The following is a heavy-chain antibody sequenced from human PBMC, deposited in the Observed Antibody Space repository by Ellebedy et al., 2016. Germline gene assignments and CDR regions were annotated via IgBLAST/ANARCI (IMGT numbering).Heavy chain of an antibody. CDR2: IYPGDSDT. CDR3: ARVDILTGYYSLWDY. D-gene: IGHD3-9*01. V-gene: IGHV5-51*01. J-gene: IGHJ4*02. Sequence: GESLKISXQVSESKFTNFWIAWVRQIPGKGLEWMGIIYPGDSDTRYSPSFQGQVTISADKSISTAYLQWSSLKASDTTMYYCARVDILTGYYSLWDYWGQGTLVTVSS. CDR1: ESKFTNFW.